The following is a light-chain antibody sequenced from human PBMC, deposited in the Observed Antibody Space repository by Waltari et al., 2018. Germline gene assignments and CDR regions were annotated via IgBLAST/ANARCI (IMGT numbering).Light chain of an antibody. J-gene: IGKJ1*01. Sequence: EIVLTQSPGTLSLSPGDRATLSCRASQSVRRALTWYQQKPGQAPSILIYDTSTRATGIPDRFSGSGSGTDFSLTISRLEPEDFAVYYCQEYVNLPATFGQGTKVEIK. CDR3: QEYVNLPAT. CDR1: QSVRRA. V-gene: IGKV3-20*01. CDR2: DTS.